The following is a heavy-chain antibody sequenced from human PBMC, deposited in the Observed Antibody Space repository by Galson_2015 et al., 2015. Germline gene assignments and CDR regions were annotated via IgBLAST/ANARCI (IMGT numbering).Heavy chain of an antibody. CDR3: VGADDYGDYEWFDP. CDR1: GFTFSSYW. V-gene: IGHV3-74*01. Sequence: SLRLSCAASGFTFSSYWMHWVRQVPGKGLVWVSRINSDGSSTRNADSVKGRFTISRDNAENTLYLQMNSLRAEDTAVYYCVGADDYGDYEWFDPWGQGTLVTVSS. CDR2: INSDGSST. J-gene: IGHJ5*02. D-gene: IGHD4-17*01.